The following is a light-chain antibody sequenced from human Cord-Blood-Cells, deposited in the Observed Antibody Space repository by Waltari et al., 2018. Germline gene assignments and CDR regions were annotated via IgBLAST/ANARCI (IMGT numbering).Light chain of an antibody. CDR1: SSDVCGYKY. J-gene: IGLJ3*02. V-gene: IGLV2-14*03. CDR2: DVS. CDR3: SSYTSSSTWV. Sequence: QSALTQPASVSGSPGQSITISCTGTSSDVCGYKYVLWYQQHPGKAPKLMIYDVSNRPSGVSNRFSGSKSGNTASLTISGLQAEDEADYYCSSYTSSSTWVFGGGTKLTVL.